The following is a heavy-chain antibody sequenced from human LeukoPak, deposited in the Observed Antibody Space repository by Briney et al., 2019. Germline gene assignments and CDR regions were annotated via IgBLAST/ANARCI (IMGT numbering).Heavy chain of an antibody. CDR3: ASPSYDYVWGRYFDY. V-gene: IGHV3-74*01. Sequence: PGGSLRLSCAVSGFTISNYWMHWVRQAPGKGLVWVSRINSDARSTNYLDSVRGRFTISRDNAKNTLYLQMNSLRAEDTAVYYCASPSYDYVWGRYFDYWGQGTLVTVSS. CDR1: GFTISNYW. J-gene: IGHJ4*02. CDR2: INSDARST. D-gene: IGHD3-16*01.